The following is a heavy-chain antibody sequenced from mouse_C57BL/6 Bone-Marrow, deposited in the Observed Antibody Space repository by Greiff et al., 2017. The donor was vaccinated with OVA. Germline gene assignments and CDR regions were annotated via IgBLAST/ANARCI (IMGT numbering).Heavy chain of an antibody. CDR2: IDPSDSYT. D-gene: IGHD1-1*02. CDR1: GYTFTSYW. V-gene: IGHV1-50*01. J-gene: IGHJ4*01. Sequence: VQLQQPGAELVKPGASVKLSCKASGYTFTSYWMQWVKQRPGQGLEWIGEIDPSDSYTNYNQKFKGKATLTVDTSSSTAYMQLSSLTSEDSAVYYCARLGWCYAMDYWGQGTSVTVSS. CDR3: ARLGWCYAMDY.